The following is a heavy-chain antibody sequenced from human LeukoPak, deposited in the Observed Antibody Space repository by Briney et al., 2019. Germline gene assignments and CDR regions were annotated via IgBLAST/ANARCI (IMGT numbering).Heavy chain of an antibody. J-gene: IGHJ4*02. CDR3: ARDASDTSAHYYFDY. V-gene: IGHV3-48*02. CDR2: ISGSSSTV. D-gene: IGHD3-22*01. Sequence: GGSLRLSCAASGFTFSSYIMNWVRRAPGKGLEWVSYISGSSSTVYYADSVKGRFTISRDNAKNSLYLQMNSLRDEDTAVYYCARDASDTSAHYYFDYWGQGTLVTVSS. CDR1: GFTFSSYI.